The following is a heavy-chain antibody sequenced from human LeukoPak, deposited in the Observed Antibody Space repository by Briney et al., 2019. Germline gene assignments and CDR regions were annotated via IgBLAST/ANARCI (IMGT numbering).Heavy chain of an antibody. Sequence: PSETLSLTCAVSGYSISGGYYWGWIRQPPGKGLEWIGNIYHSGSTYYNPSPKSRVTISVDTSKNQFSLKLSSVTAADTAVYYCARERRTLRFLEWSNNWFDPWGPGTLVTVSS. CDR3: ARERRTLRFLEWSNNWFDP. CDR1: GYSISGGYY. CDR2: IYHSGST. J-gene: IGHJ5*02. D-gene: IGHD3-3*01. V-gene: IGHV4-38-2*02.